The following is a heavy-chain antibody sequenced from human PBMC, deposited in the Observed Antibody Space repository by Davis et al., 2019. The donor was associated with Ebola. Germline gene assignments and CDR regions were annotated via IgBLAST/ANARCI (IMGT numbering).Heavy chain of an antibody. Sequence: ASVKVSCKASGYTFAAHYIHWVRQAPGQGLEWMGRINPNFGGKIFAQKFQDRLSMTVDTSVNTVFMELDSLTSDDTAVYYCARGHTYGRWDDWYDPWGQGTLVTVSS. CDR3: ARGHTYGRWDDWYDP. V-gene: IGHV1-2*06. CDR2: INPNFGGK. CDR1: GYTFAAHY. J-gene: IGHJ5*02. D-gene: IGHD5-18*01.